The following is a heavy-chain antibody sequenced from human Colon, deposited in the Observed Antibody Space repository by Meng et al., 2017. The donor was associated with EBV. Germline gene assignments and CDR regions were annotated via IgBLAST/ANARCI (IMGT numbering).Heavy chain of an antibody. Sequence: QVQFVQSGAEVKKPGASVKVSCKASGYTFTSYDIHWLRQAPGERFEWMGWINVGNGYTKYSQKFQDRLTITRGTSASTAYMELSSLRSEDTAVYYCTRIQRQVSPGPWGQGTLVTVAS. V-gene: IGHV1-3*01. CDR2: INVGNGYT. J-gene: IGHJ5*02. CDR1: GYTFTSYD. CDR3: TRIQRQVSPGP. D-gene: IGHD1-1*01.